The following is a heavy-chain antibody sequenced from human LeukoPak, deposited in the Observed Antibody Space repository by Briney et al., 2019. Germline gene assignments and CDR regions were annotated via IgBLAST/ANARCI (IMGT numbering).Heavy chain of an antibody. V-gene: IGHV1-69*05. CDR1: GGTFSSYA. D-gene: IGHD3-22*01. CDR3: ARANDDDSSGYHTSWFDP. J-gene: IGHJ5*02. CDR2: IIPIFGTA. Sequence: APVKVSCKASGGTFSSYAISWVRQAPGQGLEWMGRIIPIFGTANYAQKFQGRVTITTDESTSTAYMELSSLRSKDTAVYYCARANDDDSSGYHTSWFDPWGQGTLVTVSS.